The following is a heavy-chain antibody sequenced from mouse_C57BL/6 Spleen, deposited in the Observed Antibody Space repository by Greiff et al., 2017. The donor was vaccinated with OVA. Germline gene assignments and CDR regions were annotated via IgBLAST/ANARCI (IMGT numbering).Heavy chain of an antibody. D-gene: IGHD1-1*01. Sequence: QVQLQQSGPELVKPGASVKISCKASGYAFSSSWMNWVKQRPGKGLEWIGRIYPGDGDTNYNEKFKGKATLTADKSSSTAYMQLSSLTSEDSAVYFGERGERLRYFDYWGQGTTLTVSS. V-gene: IGHV1-82*01. CDR1: GYAFSSSW. CDR3: ERGERLRYFDY. J-gene: IGHJ2*01. CDR2: IYPGDGDT.